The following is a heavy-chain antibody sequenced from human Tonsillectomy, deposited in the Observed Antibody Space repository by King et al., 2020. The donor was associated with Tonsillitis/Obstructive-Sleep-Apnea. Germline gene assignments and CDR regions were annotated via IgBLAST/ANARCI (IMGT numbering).Heavy chain of an antibody. J-gene: IGHJ2*01. D-gene: IGHD2-2*01. CDR2: FNWNGGST. V-gene: IGHV3-20*04. CDR3: ARLGPAALRVVSGYWYFDL. CDR1: GFRSDDYG. Sequence: VQLVESGGGVVRRGGSLRPSCAAPGFRSDDYGMGWVRQAPGKGLEWVSAFNWNGGSTGYAESVKGRFTNSRDKAKKSLYLPMNSLRPEDTALYYCARLGPAALRVVSGYWYFDLWGRGTLVTVSS.